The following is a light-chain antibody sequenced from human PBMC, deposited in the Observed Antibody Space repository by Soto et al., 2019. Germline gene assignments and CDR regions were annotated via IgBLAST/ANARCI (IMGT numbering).Light chain of an antibody. J-gene: IGLJ1*01. CDR3: SSYTSSSTQYV. Sequence: QSVLTQPASVSGSPGQSITISCTGTSRDVGGYNYVSWYQQHPGKAPKLMIYDVSNRPSGVSNRFSGSKSGNTAPLTISGLQAEDVADYYCSSYTSSSTQYVFGTGTKVTVL. CDR2: DVS. CDR1: SRDVGGYNY. V-gene: IGLV2-14*01.